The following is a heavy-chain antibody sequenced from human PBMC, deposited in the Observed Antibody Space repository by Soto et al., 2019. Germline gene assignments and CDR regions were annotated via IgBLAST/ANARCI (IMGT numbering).Heavy chain of an antibody. V-gene: IGHV4-4*07. CDR1: GASISGFY. Sequence: SETLSLTCTVSGASISGFYWSWIRKSAGKGLEWIGRIYATGTTDYNPSLKSRVMMSVDASKKQFSLKLRSVTAADTAVYYCVRDGTKTLRDWFDPWGQGISVTV. D-gene: IGHD1-1*01. J-gene: IGHJ5*02. CDR3: VRDGTKTLRDWFDP. CDR2: IYATGTT.